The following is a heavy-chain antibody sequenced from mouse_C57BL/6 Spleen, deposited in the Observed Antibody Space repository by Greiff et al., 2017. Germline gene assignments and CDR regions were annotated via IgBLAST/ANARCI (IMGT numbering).Heavy chain of an antibody. J-gene: IGHJ2*01. Sequence: VQLQQSGPELVKPGASVKISCKASGYSFTDYNMNWVKQSHGKSLEWIGVISPNYGTTSYTQKFKGKATLTGDQSSSTAYMQLNSLTSEDSAVYYCASYGSSLLDYGGQGTTLTVSS. D-gene: IGHD1-1*01. CDR1: GYSFTDYN. CDR2: ISPNYGTT. CDR3: ASYGSSLLDY. V-gene: IGHV1-39*01.